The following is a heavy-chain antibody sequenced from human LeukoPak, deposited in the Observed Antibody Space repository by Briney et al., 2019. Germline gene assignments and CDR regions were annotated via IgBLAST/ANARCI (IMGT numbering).Heavy chain of an antibody. J-gene: IGHJ4*02. Sequence: PSETLSLTCTISGGSVSDYYWRWLRQSPGKGLEWIGYIYHTGSTSDSPSLKRRVTISADTSQNQFSLKLSSVTAADTAVYYCASRKLGNDYWGQGTLVTVSS. CDR1: GGSVSDYY. D-gene: IGHD7-27*01. CDR3: ASRKLGNDY. V-gene: IGHV4-59*02. CDR2: IYHTGST.